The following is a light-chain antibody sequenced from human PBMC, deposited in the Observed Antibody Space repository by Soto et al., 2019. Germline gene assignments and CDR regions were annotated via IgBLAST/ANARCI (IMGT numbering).Light chain of an antibody. CDR3: QQYNNWPYT. V-gene: IGKV3-15*01. CDR1: QSVSSN. Sequence: ERVMTQSPATLSVSPGDRATLSCRASQSVSSNLAWYQQKPGQAPRLLIFGASTRAIGFPARFSGSGSGTEFTLTISSLQSEDFAVYYCQQYNNWPYTFGQGTKVDIK. J-gene: IGKJ2*01. CDR2: GAS.